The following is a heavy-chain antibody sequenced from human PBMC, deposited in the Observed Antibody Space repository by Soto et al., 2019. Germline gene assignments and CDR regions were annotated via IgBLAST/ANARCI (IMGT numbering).Heavy chain of an antibody. J-gene: IGHJ4*02. CDR1: GGTFSSYA. CDR2: IIPVFGTG. D-gene: IGHD5-18*01. CDR3: ARVGGPGGYTYGLDY. V-gene: IGHV1-69*06. Sequence: QVQLVQSGAEVKKPGSSVKVSCKASGGTFSSYAISWVRQAPGQGVEWMGVIIPVFGTGIYAQKVQGRGTITEDKSTHTGYLELSILRSEDTAVSFCARVGGPGGYTYGLDYWGQGTLGTFSS.